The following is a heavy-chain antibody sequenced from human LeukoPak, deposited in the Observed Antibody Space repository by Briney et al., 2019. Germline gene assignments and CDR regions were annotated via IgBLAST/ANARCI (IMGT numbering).Heavy chain of an antibody. CDR3: ARDPHYYGSGSYFDY. D-gene: IGHD3-10*01. J-gene: IGHJ4*02. V-gene: IGHV1-69*13. CDR2: IIPIFGTA. Sequence: ASVKVSCKASGGTFSSYAISWVRQAPGQGLEWMGGIIPIFGTANYAQKFQGRVTITADESTSTAYMELSSLRSEDTAVYYCARDPHYYGSGSYFDYWGQGTLVTVSS. CDR1: GGTFSSYA.